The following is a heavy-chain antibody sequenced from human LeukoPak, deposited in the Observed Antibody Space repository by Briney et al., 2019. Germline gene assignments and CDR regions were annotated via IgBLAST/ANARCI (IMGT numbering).Heavy chain of an antibody. V-gene: IGHV3-30*02. CDR2: IRYDGSNK. CDR3: AATYSSSFPFDY. Sequence: PGGSLRLSCAASGFTFSSYWMSWVRQAPGKGLEWVAFIRYDGSNKYYADSVKGRFTISRDNSKNTLYLQMNSLRAEDTAVYYCAATYSSSFPFDYWGQGTLVTVSS. CDR1: GFTFSSYW. J-gene: IGHJ4*02. D-gene: IGHD6-6*01.